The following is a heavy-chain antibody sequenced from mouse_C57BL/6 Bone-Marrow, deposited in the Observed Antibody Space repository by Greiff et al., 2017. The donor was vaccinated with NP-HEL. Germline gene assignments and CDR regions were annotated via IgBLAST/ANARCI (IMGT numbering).Heavy chain of an antibody. J-gene: IGHJ2*01. CDR3: ATSITTVVAGDY. CDR2: INPGSGGT. Sequence: QVQLQQSGAELVRPGTSVKVSCKASGYAFTNYLIEWVKQRPGQGLEWIGVINPGSGGTNYNEKFKGKATLTADKSSSTAYMQLSCLTSEDSAVYFCATSITTVVAGDYWGQGTTLTVSS. D-gene: IGHD1-1*01. CDR1: GYAFTNYL. V-gene: IGHV1-54*01.